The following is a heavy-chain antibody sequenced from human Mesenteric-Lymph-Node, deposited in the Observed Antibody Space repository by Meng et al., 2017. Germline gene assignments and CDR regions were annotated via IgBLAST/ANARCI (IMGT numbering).Heavy chain of an antibody. J-gene: IGHJ4*02. V-gene: IGHV3-23*01. CDR1: GFTFSSYG. D-gene: IGHD3-10*01. CDR2: IIITGGNT. CDR3: AKPTRGVYDY. Sequence: GESLKISCAASGFTFSSYGMSWVRQAPGKGLEWVSSIIITGGNTYYADSVKGRFTISRDNSKNTLYLQMNSLRAEDTAVYYCAKPTRGVYDYWGQGTRVTVSS.